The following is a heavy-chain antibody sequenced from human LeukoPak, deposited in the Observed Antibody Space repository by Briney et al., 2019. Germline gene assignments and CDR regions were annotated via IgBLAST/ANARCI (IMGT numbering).Heavy chain of an antibody. J-gene: IGHJ4*02. D-gene: IGHD6-13*01. CDR3: AKGDSSSFDY. CDR2: VNPNSGGT. Sequence: ASVKVSCKASGYTFTGYYMHWVRQAPGHGLEWMGRVNPNSGGTNYAQKFQGRVTMTRDTSISTAYMALSRLRSDDTAVYYCAKGDSSSFDYWGQGTLVTVSS. V-gene: IGHV1-2*06. CDR1: GYTFTGYY.